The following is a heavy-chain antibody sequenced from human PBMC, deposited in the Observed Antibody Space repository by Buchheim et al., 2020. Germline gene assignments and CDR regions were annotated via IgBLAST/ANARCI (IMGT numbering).Heavy chain of an antibody. CDR3: ASITMIVRADY. CDR2: ISYDGSNK. Sequence: QVQLVESGGGVVQPGRSLRLFCAASGFTFSSYAMHWVRQAPGKGLEWVAVISYDGSNKYYADSVKGRFTISRDNSKNKLYLQMNSLRAEDTAVYYCASITMIVRADYWGQGTL. V-gene: IGHV3-30-3*01. J-gene: IGHJ4*02. CDR1: GFTFSSYA. D-gene: IGHD3-22*01.